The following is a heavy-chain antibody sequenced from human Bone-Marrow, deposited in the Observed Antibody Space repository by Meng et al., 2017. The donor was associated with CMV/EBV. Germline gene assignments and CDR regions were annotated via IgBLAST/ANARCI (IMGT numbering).Heavy chain of an antibody. CDR2: ISSSSSYI. CDR1: GFTFSSYS. Sequence: GESLKISCAASGFTFSSYSMNWVRQAPGKGLEWVSSISSSSSYIYYADSVKGRFTISRDNAKNSLYLQMNSLRAEDTAVYYCASNPPTVTSPYYYYYGMDVWGQGTTVTVSS. V-gene: IGHV3-21*01. CDR3: ASNPPTVTSPYYYYYGMDV. D-gene: IGHD4-11*01. J-gene: IGHJ6*02.